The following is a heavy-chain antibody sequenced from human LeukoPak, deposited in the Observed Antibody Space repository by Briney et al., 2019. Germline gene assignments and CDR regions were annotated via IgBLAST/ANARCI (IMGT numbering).Heavy chain of an antibody. D-gene: IGHD2-8*01. CDR2: ISSSSDYI. CDR1: GLTFSSYS. V-gene: IGHV3-21*01. CDR3: ARGGVLEPYGAFNI. J-gene: IGHJ3*02. Sequence: KPGGSLRLSCAASGLTFSSYSMNWVRQAPGKGLEWVSSISSSSDYIHYADSVKGRFTISRDNAKNSLYLQMNSLRAEDTAVYYCARGGVLEPYGAFNIWGKGQWSPSLQ.